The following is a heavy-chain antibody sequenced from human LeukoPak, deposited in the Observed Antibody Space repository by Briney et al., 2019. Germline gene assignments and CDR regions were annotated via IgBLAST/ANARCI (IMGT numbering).Heavy chain of an antibody. CDR1: GGSISSSGYY. Sequence: SSETLSLTCTVSGGSISSSGYYWGWIRQPPGKGLGWIASIYYSGSTYYNPSLKSRVTISVDTSKNQLSLKLSSLTAADTAVYYCARHEYSGSYYGLSWFDPWGQGTLVTVSS. CDR2: IYYSGST. CDR3: ARHEYSGSYYGLSWFDP. D-gene: IGHD1-26*01. J-gene: IGHJ5*02. V-gene: IGHV4-39*01.